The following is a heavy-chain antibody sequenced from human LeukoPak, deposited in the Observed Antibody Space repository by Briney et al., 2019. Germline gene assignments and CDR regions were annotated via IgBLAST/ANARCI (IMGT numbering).Heavy chain of an antibody. D-gene: IGHD3-10*01. CDR2: INHSGST. CDR3: ARSITMVRGVIPQHFDY. CDR1: GGSFSGYY. Sequence: PSETLSLTCAVYGGSFSGYYWSWIRQPPGKGLEWIGEINHSGSTNYNPSLKSRVTISVDTSKNQLSLKLSSVTAADTAVYYCARSITMVRGVIPQHFDYWGQGTLVTVSS. J-gene: IGHJ4*02. V-gene: IGHV4-34*01.